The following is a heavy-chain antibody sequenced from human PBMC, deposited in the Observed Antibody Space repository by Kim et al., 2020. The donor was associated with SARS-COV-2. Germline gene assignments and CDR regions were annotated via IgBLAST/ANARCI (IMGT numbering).Heavy chain of an antibody. Sequence: GGSLRLSCAASGFTFGDYAMHWVRQAPGKGLEWVSGISWNSGSIGYADSVKGRFTISRDNAKNSLYLQMNSLRAEDTALYYCAKDIRWEVLGGLQHWGQGTLVTVSS. D-gene: IGHD1-26*01. CDR3: AKDIRWEVLGGLQH. CDR1: GFTFGDYA. J-gene: IGHJ1*01. V-gene: IGHV3-9*01. CDR2: ISWNSGSI.